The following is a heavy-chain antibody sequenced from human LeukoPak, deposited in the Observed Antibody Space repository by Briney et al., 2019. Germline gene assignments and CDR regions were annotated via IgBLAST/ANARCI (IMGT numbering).Heavy chain of an antibody. CDR3: AREIPDYGSGSPDNDY. D-gene: IGHD3-10*01. V-gene: IGHV4-39*07. CDR1: GGSISSTNYY. CDR2: IYYSGST. J-gene: IGHJ4*02. Sequence: SETLSLTCSVSGGSISSTNYYWGWIRQPPGKGLEWIGSIYYSGSTYYNPSLKSRVTISVDTSKNQFSLKLSSVTAADTAVYYCAREIPDYGSGSPDNDYWGQGTLVTVSS.